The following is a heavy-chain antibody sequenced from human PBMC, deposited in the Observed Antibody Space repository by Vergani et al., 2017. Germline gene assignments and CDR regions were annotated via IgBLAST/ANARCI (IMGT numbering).Heavy chain of an antibody. Sequence: QVQLQESGPGLVKPSETLSLTCTVSGYSISSGCYWGWIRQPPGKGLEWIGSIYHSGGTYYNPSLKSRVTISGDTSKNPFSLKLSSVTAAATAVYYCARRGYGSGSYYNLNWFDPWGQGTLVTVSS. D-gene: IGHD3-10*01. CDR1: GYSISSGCY. CDR3: ARRGYGSGSYYNLNWFDP. V-gene: IGHV4-38-2*02. J-gene: IGHJ5*02. CDR2: IYHSGGT.